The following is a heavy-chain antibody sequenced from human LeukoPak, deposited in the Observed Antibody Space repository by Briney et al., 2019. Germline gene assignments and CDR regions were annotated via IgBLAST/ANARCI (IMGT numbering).Heavy chain of an antibody. J-gene: IGHJ4*02. CDR3: ARDLSSGCSDY. V-gene: IGHV4-59*12. Sequence: SETLSLTCTVSGGSISSYYWNWIRQPPGKGLEWIGYIYYSGSTNYNPSLKSRGTISVDTSQNQFSLKLSSVTAADTAVYYCARDLSSGCSDYWGQGTLVTVSS. D-gene: IGHD6-19*01. CDR2: IYYSGST. CDR1: GGSISSYY.